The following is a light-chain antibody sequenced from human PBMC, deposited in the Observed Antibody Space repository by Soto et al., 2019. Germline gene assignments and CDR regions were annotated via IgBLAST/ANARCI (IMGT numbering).Light chain of an antibody. CDR1: SSDVGSYNL. CDR3: CSYTGSSTFV. Sequence: QSALTQPASVSGSPGQSITISCTGTSSDVGSYNLVSWYQQHPGKAPKLMIYEGTKRPSGVSNRFSGSKSGTTASLTISGLQAEDEADYCCCSYTGSSTFVFGGGTKLTVL. V-gene: IGLV2-23*03. J-gene: IGLJ2*01. CDR2: EGT.